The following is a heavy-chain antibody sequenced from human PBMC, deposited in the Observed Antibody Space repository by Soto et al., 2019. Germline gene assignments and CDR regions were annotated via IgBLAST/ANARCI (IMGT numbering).Heavy chain of an antibody. J-gene: IGHJ4*02. D-gene: IGHD2-15*01. Sequence: SNTLSLTCTVSGGCINSNNYYWAWIRQPPGKGLAWIASIYYDVSTYYNPSLKSRVSISVDTSKNHFSLKLSSATAAETAVYYCAKVVVAATRHTDFDSWGQGTLVTGSS. V-gene: IGHV4-39*02. CDR3: AKVVVAATRHTDFDS. CDR1: GGCINSNNYY. CDR2: IYYDVST.